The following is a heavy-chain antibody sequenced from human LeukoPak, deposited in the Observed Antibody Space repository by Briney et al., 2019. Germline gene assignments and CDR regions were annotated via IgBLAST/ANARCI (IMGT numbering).Heavy chain of an antibody. J-gene: IGHJ3*02. V-gene: IGHV1-18*01. CDR1: GYTFTSYG. D-gene: IGHD3-22*01. CDR3: ARPQRPYDSSGYSAFDI. CDR2: ISAYNGNT. Sequence: ASVKVSCKASGYTFTSYGISWVRQAPGQGLEWMGWISAYNGNTNYAQKFQGRVTMTTDTSTSTAYMELRSLRSDDTAVYYCARPQRPYDSSGYSAFDIWGQGTMVTVSS.